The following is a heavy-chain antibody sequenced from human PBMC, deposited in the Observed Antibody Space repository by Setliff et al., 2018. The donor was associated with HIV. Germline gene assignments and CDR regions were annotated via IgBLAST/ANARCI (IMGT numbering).Heavy chain of an antibody. D-gene: IGHD3-10*01. CDR2: INCENGDT. Sequence: GASVKVSCKSSGGTFKSLAFNWFRQAPGQGLEWMGIINCENGDTTYAQNFKDRVTVTRDTSTSTVYMDLSSLRPEDTAVYYCARESQTGTGSYLAWGQGTLVTVSS. CDR3: ARESQTGTGSYLA. V-gene: IGHV1-46*02. J-gene: IGHJ4*02. CDR1: GGTFKSLA.